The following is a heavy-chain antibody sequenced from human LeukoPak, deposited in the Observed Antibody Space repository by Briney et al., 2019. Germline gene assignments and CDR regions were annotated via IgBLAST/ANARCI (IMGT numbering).Heavy chain of an antibody. CDR3: ARGKKGDYDILTGYYFDY. Sequence: ASVKVSCKASGYTFTSYGISWVRQAPGQGLEWMGWISAYNGNTNYAQKLQGRVTMTTDTSTSTAYLELRSLRSDDTAVYYCARGKKGDYDILTGYYFDYWGQGTLVTVSS. D-gene: IGHD3-9*01. V-gene: IGHV1-18*01. J-gene: IGHJ4*02. CDR1: GYTFTSYG. CDR2: ISAYNGNT.